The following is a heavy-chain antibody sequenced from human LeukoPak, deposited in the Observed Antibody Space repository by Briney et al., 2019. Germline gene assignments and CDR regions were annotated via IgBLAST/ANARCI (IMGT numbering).Heavy chain of an antibody. CDR1: GYTFTIYG. J-gene: IGHJ3*02. V-gene: IGHV1-18*01. D-gene: IGHD3-22*01. CDR3: ARDFNTAGYYDSEDAFDI. CDR2: ISAYNGNT. Sequence: GASVKVSCKASGYTFTIYGISWVRQAPGQRLEWMGWISAYNGNTNYAQKLQGRVTMTTDTSTSTAYMELRSLRSDDTAVYYCARDFNTAGYYDSEDAFDIWGQGTMVTVSS.